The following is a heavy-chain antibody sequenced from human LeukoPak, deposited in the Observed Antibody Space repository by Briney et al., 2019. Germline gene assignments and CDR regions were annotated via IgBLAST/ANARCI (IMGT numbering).Heavy chain of an antibody. CDR2: ISWNSGSI. Sequence: GKSLRLSCAASGFTFDEYAMHWVRQAPGKGLELVSSISWNSGSIGYADSVKGRFTISRDNAKNSLYLQMDSLRAEDMAFYYCAKGARYSFGTKSWFDPWGQGTQVTVSS. CDR1: GFTFDEYA. CDR3: AKGARYSFGTKSWFDP. V-gene: IGHV3-9*03. D-gene: IGHD5-18*01. J-gene: IGHJ5*02.